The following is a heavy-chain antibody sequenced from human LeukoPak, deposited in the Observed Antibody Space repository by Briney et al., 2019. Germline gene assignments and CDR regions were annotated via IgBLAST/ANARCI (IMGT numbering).Heavy chain of an antibody. D-gene: IGHD4-11*01. CDR3: AKDNHDYSNYFDY. CDR1: GFTFSSYG. Sequence: PGGSLRLSCAASGFTFSSYGMHWVRQAPGKGLEWVAVISYDGSNKYYADSVKGRFTISRDNSTNTLYLQLNSLRAEDTAVYYCAKDNHDYSNYFDYWGQGTLVTVSS. CDR2: ISYDGSNK. V-gene: IGHV3-30*18. J-gene: IGHJ4*02.